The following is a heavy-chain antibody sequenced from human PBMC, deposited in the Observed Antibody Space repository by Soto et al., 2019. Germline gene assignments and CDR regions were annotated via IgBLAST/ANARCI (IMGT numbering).Heavy chain of an antibody. CDR1: GGPFSSYT. V-gene: IGHV1-69*08. Sequence: QVQLVQSGAEVKKPGSSVKVSCKASGGPFSSYTISWVRQAPGQGLEWMGRIIPILGIANYAQKFQGRVTITADKSTSTAYMELSSLRSEDTSVYYCARDCSGTSCAFDYWGQGALVTVSS. CDR2: IIPILGIA. J-gene: IGHJ4*02. D-gene: IGHD2-2*01. CDR3: ARDCSGTSCAFDY.